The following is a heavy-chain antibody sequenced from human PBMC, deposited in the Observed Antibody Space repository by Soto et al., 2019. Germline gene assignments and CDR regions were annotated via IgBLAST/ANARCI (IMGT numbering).Heavy chain of an antibody. CDR1: GDSISSYY. V-gene: IGHV4-59*01. J-gene: IGHJ4*02. Sequence: QVQLQESGPGLVKPSETLSLTCAVSGDSISSYYCMWIRQPPGKGLESIGYLYYGRSANYNPSLKSRVPLSVATSTNQCSLTLSSMPAADTAVYYCALRSMAVVPEYWGQGTLVTVSS. CDR2: LYYGRSA. CDR3: ALRSMAVVPEY. D-gene: IGHD3-22*01.